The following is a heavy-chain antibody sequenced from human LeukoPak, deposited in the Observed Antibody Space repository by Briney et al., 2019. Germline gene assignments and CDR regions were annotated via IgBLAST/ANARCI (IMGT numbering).Heavy chain of an antibody. Sequence: GGSLSLSCAASGFTFDSYAMTWVRQAPGKGLEWVSSISSSSSYIYYADSVKGRFTISRDNAKNSLYLQMNSLRAEDTAVYYCARDSYGDYGYWGQGTLVTVSS. CDR2: ISSSSSYI. CDR1: GFTFDSYA. CDR3: ARDSYGDYGY. D-gene: IGHD4-17*01. V-gene: IGHV3-21*01. J-gene: IGHJ4*02.